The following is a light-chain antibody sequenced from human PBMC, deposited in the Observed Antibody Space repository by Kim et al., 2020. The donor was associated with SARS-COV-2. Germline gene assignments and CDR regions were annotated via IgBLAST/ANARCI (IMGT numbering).Light chain of an antibody. J-gene: IGLJ2*01. V-gene: IGLV2-11*01. CDR3: CSYAGSYTFVV. CDR1: RSDVGGYND. CDR2: DVS. Sequence: TVTIYCTGTRSDVGGYNDVSGYQQHTGKAPKLMIYDVSKRPSGVPDRFSGSKSGNTASLTISGLKAEDEADYYCCSYAGSYTFVVFGGGTQLTVL.